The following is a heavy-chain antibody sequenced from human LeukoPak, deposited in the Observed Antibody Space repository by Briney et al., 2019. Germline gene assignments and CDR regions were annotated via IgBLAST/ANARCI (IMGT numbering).Heavy chain of an antibody. Sequence: GGSLRLSCTASGFTFSDHAMHWVRQAPGKGLEWVTVISYHARDQFYADSVKGRFTVSRDNSRNTLYLQMNSLRAEDSAVYYCAAQPCINGICYLDYWGQGTLVTVSS. CDR1: GFTFSDHA. D-gene: IGHD2-8*01. CDR3: AAQPCINGICYLDY. V-gene: IGHV3-30*04. CDR2: ISYHARDQ. J-gene: IGHJ4*02.